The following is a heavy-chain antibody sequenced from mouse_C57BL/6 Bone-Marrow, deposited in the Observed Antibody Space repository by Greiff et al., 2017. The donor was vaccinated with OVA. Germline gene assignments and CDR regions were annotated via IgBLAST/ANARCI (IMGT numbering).Heavy chain of an antibody. CDR1: GFSLPSYG. D-gene: IGHD1-1*01. J-gene: IGHJ4*01. CDR3: DRVPTTEGMDY. CDR2: IWRGGST. V-gene: IGHV2-5*01. Sequence: QVQLQQSGPGLVQPSQRLSITCTVSGFSLPSYGVHWVRQSPGKGLEWLGVIWRGGSTDYNAAFMSRLRITKANSTSQGFFKMNRLQGADNAIYYCDRVPTTEGMDYLGQGTSVTVFS.